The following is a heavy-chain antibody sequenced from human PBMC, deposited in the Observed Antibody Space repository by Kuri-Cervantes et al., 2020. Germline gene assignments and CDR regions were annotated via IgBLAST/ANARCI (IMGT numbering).Heavy chain of an antibody. D-gene: IGHD6-19*01. CDR1: GFTFSSYA. CDR3: AKGTTLGEWLVPFDY. J-gene: IGHJ4*02. CDR2: ISNSGGST. V-gene: IGHV3-23*01. Sequence: GESLKISCAASGFTFSSYAMNWVRQAPGKGLEWVSDISNSGGSTHYADFVKGRFTISRDNSKNTLYLQMNSLRAEDTAVYYCAKGTTLGEWLVPFDYWGQGTLVTVSS.